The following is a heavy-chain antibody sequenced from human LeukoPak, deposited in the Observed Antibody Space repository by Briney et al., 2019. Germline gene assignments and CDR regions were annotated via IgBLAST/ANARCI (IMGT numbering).Heavy chain of an antibody. CDR1: GFTFSDYC. J-gene: IGHJ4*02. D-gene: IGHD1-26*01. V-gene: IGHV3-11*01. CDR3: ARVTRGPYPMGAKTTED. CDR2: ISSSGSTI. Sequence: GGSLRLSCAASGFTFSDYCMSWIRQAPGKGLEWVSYISSSGSTIYYADSVKGRFTISRDNAKNSLYLQMNSLRAEDTAVYYCARVTRGPYPMGAKTTEDWGQGTLVTVSS.